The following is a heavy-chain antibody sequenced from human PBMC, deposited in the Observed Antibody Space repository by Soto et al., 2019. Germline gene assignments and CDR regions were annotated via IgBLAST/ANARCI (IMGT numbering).Heavy chain of an antibody. V-gene: IGHV1-69*13. CDR3: ATEGSGYNF. CDR1: GGTFSSYC. CDR2: IIPVFGRP. J-gene: IGHJ4*02. D-gene: IGHD5-12*01. Sequence: SVKVSCKASGGTFSSYCISWVRQAPGQGLEWMGGIIPVFGRPNYAQKFRGRLTITADESTNTGYMELSSLRSEDTAVYYCATEGSGYNFWGQGTQVTVSS.